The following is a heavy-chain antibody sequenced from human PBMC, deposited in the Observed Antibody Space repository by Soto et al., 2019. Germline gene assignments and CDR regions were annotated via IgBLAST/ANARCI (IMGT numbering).Heavy chain of an antibody. V-gene: IGHV3-23*01. J-gene: IGHJ4*02. CDR2: ISASAAST. CDR3: AKGGPYSSSSYDY. Sequence: HPGGSLRLSCAASGFTFSSYAMSWVRQAPGKGLEWVSAISASAASTYYADSVKGRFTISRDNSKNTLFLQVNSLRAEDTALYYSAKGGPYSSSSYDYWGQGTLVTVSS. CDR1: GFTFSSYA. D-gene: IGHD6-6*01.